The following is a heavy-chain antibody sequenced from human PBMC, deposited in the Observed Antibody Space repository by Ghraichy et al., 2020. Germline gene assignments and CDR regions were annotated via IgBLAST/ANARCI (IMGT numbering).Heavy chain of an antibody. CDR1: GYTFTSYG. CDR2: ISAYNGNT. Sequence: ASVKVSCKASGYTFTSYGISWVRQAPGQGLEWMGWISAYNGNTNYAQKLQGRVTMTTDTSTSTAYMELRSLRSDDTAVYYCARDAPPERVGSGYYTGSDYWGQGTLVTVSS. J-gene: IGHJ4*02. CDR3: ARDAPPERVGSGYYTGSDY. V-gene: IGHV1-18*01. D-gene: IGHD3-3*01.